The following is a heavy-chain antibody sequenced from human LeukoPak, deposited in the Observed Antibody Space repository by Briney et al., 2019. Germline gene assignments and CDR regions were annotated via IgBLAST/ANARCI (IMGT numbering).Heavy chain of an antibody. CDR1: GFTFSSYA. CDR2: ISYDGSNK. Sequence: GGSLRLSCAASGFTFSSYAMHWVRQAPGKGLEWVAVISYDGSNKYYADSVKGRFTISRDNSKNTLYLQMNSLRAEDTAVYYCARGRYSSSWYFNWFDPWGQGTLVTVSS. D-gene: IGHD6-13*01. J-gene: IGHJ5*02. V-gene: IGHV3-30-3*01. CDR3: ARGRYSSSWYFNWFDP.